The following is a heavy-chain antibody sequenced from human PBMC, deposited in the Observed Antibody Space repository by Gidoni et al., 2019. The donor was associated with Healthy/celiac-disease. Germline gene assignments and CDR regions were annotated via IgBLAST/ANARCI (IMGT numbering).Heavy chain of an antibody. D-gene: IGHD3-9*01. V-gene: IGHV3-30*18. CDR3: AKPSYYDILTGSFY. CDR1: GFPFSSYG. Sequence: QVQLVESGGGVVQPGRSLRLSCAASGFPFSSYGMHWVRQAPGKGLEWVAVISYDGSNKYYADSVKGRFTISRDNSKNTLYLQMNSLRAEDTAVYYCAKPSYYDILTGSFYWGQGTLVTVSS. J-gene: IGHJ4*02. CDR2: ISYDGSNK.